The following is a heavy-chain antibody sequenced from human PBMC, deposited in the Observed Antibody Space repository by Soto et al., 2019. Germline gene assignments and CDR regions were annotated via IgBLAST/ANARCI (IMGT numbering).Heavy chain of an antibody. CDR3: ARVNIVPAAMYDY. D-gene: IGHD2-2*01. V-gene: IGHV4-31*03. Sequence: SETLSLTCSVSGGSISSGGYYWSWIRQHPGKGLEWIGYIYYSGSTYYNPSLKSRVTISVDTSKYQFSLKLSSVTAADTAVYYCARVNIVPAAMYDYWGQGTLVTVSS. CDR1: GGSISSGGYY. J-gene: IGHJ4*02. CDR2: IYYSGST.